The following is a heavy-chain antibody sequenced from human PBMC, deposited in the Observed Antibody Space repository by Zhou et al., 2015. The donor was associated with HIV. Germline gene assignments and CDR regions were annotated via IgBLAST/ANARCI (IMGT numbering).Heavy chain of an antibody. CDR3: AKATYSSYYYYMDV. J-gene: IGHJ6*03. CDR1: GFTFDDYA. V-gene: IGHV3-43D*04. Sequence: EVQLVESGGGLVQPGGSLRLSCATSGFTFDDYAMHWVRQAPGKGLEWVSLISWDGGSTYYADSVKGRFTISRDNSKNSLYLQMNSLRAEDTALYYCAKATYSSYYYYMDVWGKGTTVTVSS. CDR2: ISWDGGST. D-gene: IGHD4-11*01.